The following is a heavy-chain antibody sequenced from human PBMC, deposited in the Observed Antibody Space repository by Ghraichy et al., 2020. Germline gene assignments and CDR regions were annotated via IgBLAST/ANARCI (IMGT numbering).Heavy chain of an antibody. Sequence: GGSLRLSCAASGFTFSNYAMSWVRQAPGKGLEWVSVISGSGGSTHYADSVKGRFTISRDNSKDTLYLQMNSLRAEDTAVYYCAKPMEDSSGYFYVGSSRSIDYWGQGTRVTVSS. CDR3: AKPMEDSSGYFYVGSSRSIDY. V-gene: IGHV3-23*01. CDR1: GFTFSNYA. J-gene: IGHJ4*02. CDR2: ISGSGGST. D-gene: IGHD3-22*01.